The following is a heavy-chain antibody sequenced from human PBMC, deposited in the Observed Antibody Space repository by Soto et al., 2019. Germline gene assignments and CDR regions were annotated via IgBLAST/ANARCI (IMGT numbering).Heavy chain of an antibody. D-gene: IGHD4-17*01. CDR3: ARTLCLKWLRPDYGGNHFDY. CDR2: INHSGRT. CDR1: GGSFSGYY. V-gene: IGHV4-34*01. J-gene: IGHJ4*02. Sequence: QVPLQQWGAGLLKPSETLSLTCAVYGGSFSGYYWSWIRQPQGKGLEWIGEINHSGRTNYNPSLKSRVTISVDTSKSQCSLKLSYVTAADTAVYYCARTLCLKWLRPDYGGNHFDYWGQGTLVTVS.